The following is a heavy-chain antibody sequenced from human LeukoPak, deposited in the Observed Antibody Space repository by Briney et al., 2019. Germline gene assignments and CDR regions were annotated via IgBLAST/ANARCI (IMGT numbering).Heavy chain of an antibody. J-gene: IGHJ5*02. CDR1: GGSISSSSYY. D-gene: IGHD3-10*01. V-gene: IGHV4-39*01. CDR2: IYYSGST. CDR3: ARLFYYGSGSYYRLQYNWFDP. Sequence: PSETLSLTCTVSGGSISSSSYYWGWIRQPPGKGLEWIGSIYYSGSTYYNPSLKSRVTISVDTSKNQFSLKLSSVTAADTAVYYCARLFYYGSGSYYRLQYNWFDPWGQGTLVTVSS.